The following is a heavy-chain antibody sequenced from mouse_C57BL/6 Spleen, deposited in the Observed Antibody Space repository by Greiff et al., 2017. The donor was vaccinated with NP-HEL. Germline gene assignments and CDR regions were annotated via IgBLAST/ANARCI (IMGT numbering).Heavy chain of an antibody. J-gene: IGHJ2*01. CDR3: ARGGTYDYDSFDY. D-gene: IGHD2-4*01. Sequence: VQLQQSGASVKISCKASGYAFSSYWMNWVKQRPGKGLEWIGQIYPGDGDTNYNGKFKGKATLTADKSSSTAYMQLSSLTSEDSAVYFCARGGTYDYDSFDYWGQGTTLTVSS. V-gene: IGHV1-80*01. CDR1: GYAFSSYW. CDR2: IYPGDGDT.